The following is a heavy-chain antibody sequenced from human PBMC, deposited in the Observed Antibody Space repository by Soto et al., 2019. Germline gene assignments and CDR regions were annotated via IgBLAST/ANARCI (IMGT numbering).Heavy chain of an antibody. Sequence: VGSLRLSCVASGFTFSSYWMHWVRQVPGKGLVWVARVNSGGSSTGYADSAKGRFTISRDNAKNTLYLQMNSLRAEDTAVYYCTRAKYGDYDFWGQGTLVNVSS. CDR3: TRAKYGDYDF. J-gene: IGHJ4*02. CDR2: VNSGGSST. V-gene: IGHV3-74*01. D-gene: IGHD4-17*01. CDR1: GFTFSSYW.